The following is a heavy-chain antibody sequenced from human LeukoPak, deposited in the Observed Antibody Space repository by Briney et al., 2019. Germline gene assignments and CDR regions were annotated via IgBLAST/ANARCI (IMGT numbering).Heavy chain of an antibody. CDR3: ARMGTNSSAWFAGYYYYYYMDV. CDR2: IHYSGST. D-gene: IGHD6-13*01. V-gene: IGHV4-59*08. J-gene: IGHJ6*03. Sequence: SETLSLTCTVSRGSISGHYWSWIRQPPGKGLGWVGYIHYSGSTNYNPSLKSRVLISVDRSKNQFSLKLSAVTAADTALYYCARMGTNSSAWFAGYYYYYYMDVWGKGTTVTVSS. CDR1: RGSISGHY.